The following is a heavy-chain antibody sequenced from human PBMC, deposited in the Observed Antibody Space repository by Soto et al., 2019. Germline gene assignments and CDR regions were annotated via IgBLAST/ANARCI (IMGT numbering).Heavy chain of an antibody. V-gene: IGHV3-49*03. J-gene: IGHJ4*02. CDR1: GFPFGDYA. CDR3: ARGAYSSSAASDS. Sequence: GGSLRLSCTASGFPFGDYAMSWIRQAPGKGLEWVGFIRSTPDGGTTEYAASVRGRFSISRDDSKSIVYLQMNSLRVEDTAVYYCARGAYSSSAASDSWGQGTLVTVSS. CDR2: IRSTPDGGTT. D-gene: IGHD6-6*01.